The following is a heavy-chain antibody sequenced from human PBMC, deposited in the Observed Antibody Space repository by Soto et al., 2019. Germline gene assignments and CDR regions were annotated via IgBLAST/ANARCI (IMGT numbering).Heavy chain of an antibody. CDR3: AHSLIPNWGSRGAFDY. CDR2: IYWDDDK. CDR1: GFSLSTSGVG. D-gene: IGHD7-27*01. J-gene: IGHJ4*02. V-gene: IGHV2-5*02. Sequence: QITLKESGPTLVKPTQTLTLTCTFSGFSLSTSGVGVGWIRQPPGKALEWLALIYWDDDKRYSRSLKSRLTITKDTSKNQVVLTMTNMDPVDTATYYCAHSLIPNWGSRGAFDYWGQGTLVTVSS.